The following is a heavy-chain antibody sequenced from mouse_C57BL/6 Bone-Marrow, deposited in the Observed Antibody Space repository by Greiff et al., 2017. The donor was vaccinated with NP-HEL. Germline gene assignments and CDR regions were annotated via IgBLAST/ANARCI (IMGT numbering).Heavy chain of an antibody. CDR2: ISSGGSYT. D-gene: IGHD2-2*01. Sequence: EVKLVESGGDLVKPGGSLKLSCAASGFTFSSYGMSWVRQTPDKGLEWVATISSGGSYTYYPDSVKGRFTISRDNAKNTLYLQMSSLKSEDTAMYYCARRVYYGYGGDYWGQGTTLTVSS. V-gene: IGHV5-6*02. J-gene: IGHJ2*01. CDR3: ARRVYYGYGGDY. CDR1: GFTFSSYG.